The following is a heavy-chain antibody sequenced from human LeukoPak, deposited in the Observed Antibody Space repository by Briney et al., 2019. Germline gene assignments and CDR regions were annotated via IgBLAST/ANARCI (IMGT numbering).Heavy chain of an antibody. D-gene: IGHD1-26*01. V-gene: IGHV3-74*01. CDR2: INSDGSTT. CDR1: GFTFSNYW. J-gene: IGHJ4*02. CDR3: TSVRATMYFDS. Sequence: PGGSLRLSCAASGFTFSNYWMHWVRQAPGKGLVWVSLINSDGSTTRYAHSVEGRFTISRDNAKNTLYLQMNSLRAEDTAVYYCTSVRATMYFDSWGQGTLVTVSS.